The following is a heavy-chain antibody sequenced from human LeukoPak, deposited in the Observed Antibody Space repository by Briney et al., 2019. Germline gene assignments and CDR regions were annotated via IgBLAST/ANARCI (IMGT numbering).Heavy chain of an antibody. CDR2: IYYSGST. D-gene: IGHD4-17*01. CDR3: ARTKKLAYVDYENYFDY. V-gene: IGHV4-30-4*07. CDR1: GGSISSGDYS. J-gene: IGHJ4*02. Sequence: SETLSLTCTVSGGSISSGDYSWSWIRQPPGKGLEWIGYIYYSGSTFYNPSLQSRVTISVDTSKNQFSLKVSSVTAADTAVYFCARTKKLAYVDYENYFDYWGRGTLVTVSS.